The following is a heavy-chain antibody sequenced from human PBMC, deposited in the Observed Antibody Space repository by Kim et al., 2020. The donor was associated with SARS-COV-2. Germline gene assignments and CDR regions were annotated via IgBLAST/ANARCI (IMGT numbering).Heavy chain of an antibody. CDR2: IYYSGST. D-gene: IGHD3-10*01. V-gene: IGHV4-31*03. CDR3: AGGSGSYNYCGMDV. CDR1: NGSISSGGYY. J-gene: IGHJ6*02. Sequence: SETLSLTCTVSNGSISSGGYYWNWIRQRSGKGLEWIGYIYYSGSTYYNPSLKSRVTISVDTSKNQFSLKLTSATAADTAVYYCAGGSGSYNYCGMDVWG.